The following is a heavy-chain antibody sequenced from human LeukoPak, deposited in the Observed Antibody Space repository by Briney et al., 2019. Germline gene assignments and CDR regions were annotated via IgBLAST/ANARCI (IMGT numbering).Heavy chain of an antibody. Sequence: GGSLRLSCAASGFTLSSYAMSWVRQAPGKGLEWVSAISGSGGSTYYADSVKGRFTTSRDNSKNTLYLQMNSLRAEDTAVYYCAKESKLGGYYFDYWGQGTLVTVSS. D-gene: IGHD3-16*01. CDR1: GFTLSSYA. CDR3: AKESKLGGYYFDY. CDR2: ISGSGGST. V-gene: IGHV3-23*01. J-gene: IGHJ4*02.